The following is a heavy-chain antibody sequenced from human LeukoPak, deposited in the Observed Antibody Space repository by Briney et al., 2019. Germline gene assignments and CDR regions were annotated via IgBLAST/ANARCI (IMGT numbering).Heavy chain of an antibody. D-gene: IGHD3-9*01. CDR1: GGSISSGGYY. V-gene: IGHV4-31*03. Sequence: PSQTLSLTCTVSGGSISSGGYYWSWIRQHPGKGLEWIGYIYYSGSTYYNPSLKSRVTISVDTSKNQFSLKLSSVTAADTAVYYCARGPYYDILTGYSSYNWFDPWGQGTLVTVSS. CDR2: IYYSGST. CDR3: ARGPYYDILTGYSSYNWFDP. J-gene: IGHJ5*02.